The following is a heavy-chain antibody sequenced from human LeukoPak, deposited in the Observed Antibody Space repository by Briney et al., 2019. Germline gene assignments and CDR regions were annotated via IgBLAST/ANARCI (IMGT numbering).Heavy chain of an antibody. CDR2: IYYSGST. J-gene: IGHJ4*02. V-gene: IGHV4-34*01. CDR1: GGSFSDYS. D-gene: IGHD3-10*01. Sequence: SETLSLTCAVSGGSFSDYSWSWIRQSPGEGLEWIGSIYYSGSTYYNPSLKSRVTISVDTSKNQFSLKLSSVTAADTAVYYCARVGVRVDYWGQGTLVTVSS. CDR3: ARVGVRVDY.